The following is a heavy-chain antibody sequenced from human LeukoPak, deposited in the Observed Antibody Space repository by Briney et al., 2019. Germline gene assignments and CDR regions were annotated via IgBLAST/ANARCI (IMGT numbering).Heavy chain of an antibody. CDR1: GFTFSSYE. V-gene: IGHV3-23*01. CDR3: ARRSDYGSNGNYFDY. Sequence: GGSLRLSCAASGFTFSSYEMNWVRQAPGKGLEWVSLISGRDTNTYYAVSVEGRLTISRDNSKNTLYLQMNSLRAEDTAVYYCARRSDYGSNGNYFDYWGQGTPVTVSS. J-gene: IGHJ4*02. CDR2: ISGRDTNT. D-gene: IGHD4-23*01.